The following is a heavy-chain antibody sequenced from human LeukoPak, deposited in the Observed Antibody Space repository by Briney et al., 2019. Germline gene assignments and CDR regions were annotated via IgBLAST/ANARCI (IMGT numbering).Heavy chain of an antibody. Sequence: PSETLSLTCTVSGGSISSGGYYWSWIRQHPGKGLEWIGYIYYSGSTNYNPSLKSRVTISVDTSKNQFSLKLSSVTAADTAVYYCARLPYYYDSSGYYYDPFFFDYWGQGTLVTVSS. D-gene: IGHD3-22*01. CDR1: GGSISSGGYY. V-gene: IGHV4-61*08. CDR3: ARLPYYYDSSGYYYDPFFFDY. J-gene: IGHJ4*02. CDR2: IYYSGST.